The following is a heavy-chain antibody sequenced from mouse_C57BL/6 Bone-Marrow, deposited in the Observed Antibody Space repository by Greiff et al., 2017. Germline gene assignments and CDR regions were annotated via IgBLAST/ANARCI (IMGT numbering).Heavy chain of an antibody. Sequence: QVHVKQSGAELARPGASVKLSCKASGYTFTSYGISWVKQRTGQGLEWIGEIYPRSGNTYYNEKFKGKATLTADKSSSTAYMELRSLTSEVSAVYFCARSYWYFDVWGTGTTVTVSA. V-gene: IGHV1-81*01. J-gene: IGHJ1*03. CDR1: GYTFTSYG. CDR3: ARSYWYFDV. CDR2: IYPRSGNT.